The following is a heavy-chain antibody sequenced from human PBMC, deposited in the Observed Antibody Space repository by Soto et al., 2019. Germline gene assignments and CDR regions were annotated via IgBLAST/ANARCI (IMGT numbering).Heavy chain of an antibody. D-gene: IGHD3-16*02. Sequence: GGSLRLSCAASGFTFSSYAMSWVRQAPGKGLEWVSAISGSGGSTYYADSVKGRFTISRDNSKNTPYLQMNSLRAEDTAVYYCAKDLNSGGGVIGPNWFDPWGQGTLVTVSS. CDR3: AKDLNSGGGVIGPNWFDP. V-gene: IGHV3-23*01. CDR1: GFTFSSYA. CDR2: ISGSGGST. J-gene: IGHJ5*02.